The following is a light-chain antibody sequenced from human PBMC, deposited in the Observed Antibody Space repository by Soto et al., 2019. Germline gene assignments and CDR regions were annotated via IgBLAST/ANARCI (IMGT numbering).Light chain of an antibody. Sequence: QSALTQPPSASGSPGQSVTFSCTGTSSDVGGYNYVSWYQQHPGKAPKLMIYEVSKRPSGVPDRFSGSKSGNTASLTVSGLQAEDEADYYCSSYAGSNNKVFGGGTQLTVL. CDR2: EVS. CDR1: SSDVGGYNY. CDR3: SSYAGSNNKV. J-gene: IGLJ3*02. V-gene: IGLV2-8*01.